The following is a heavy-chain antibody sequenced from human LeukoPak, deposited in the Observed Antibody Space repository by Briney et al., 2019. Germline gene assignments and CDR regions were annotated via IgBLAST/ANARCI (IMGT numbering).Heavy chain of an antibody. Sequence: AGGSLRLSCAASGFTVSSYGMHWVRQAPGKGLEWVAFIRYDGSNKYYADSVKGRFTISRDNSKNTLYLQMNSLRAEDTAVYYCVKGVRMGVTSAFDIWGQGTMVTVSS. CDR2: IRYDGSNK. CDR1: GFTVSSYG. V-gene: IGHV3-30*02. J-gene: IGHJ3*02. CDR3: VKGVRMGVTSAFDI. D-gene: IGHD1-26*01.